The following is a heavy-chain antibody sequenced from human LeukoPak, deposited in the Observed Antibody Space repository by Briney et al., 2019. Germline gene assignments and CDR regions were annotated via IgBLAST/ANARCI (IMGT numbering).Heavy chain of an antibody. V-gene: IGHV4-61*02. CDR1: GGSISSGSYY. CDR3: ARAGSRYYYGMDV. D-gene: IGHD6-19*01. CDR2: IYTSGST. J-gene: IGHJ6*02. Sequence: SQTLSLTCTVSGGSISSGSYYWSWIRQPAGKGLEWIGRIYTSGSTNYNPSLKSRVTMSVDTSKNQFSLKLSSVTAADTAVYYCARAGSRYYYGMDVWGQGTTVTVSS.